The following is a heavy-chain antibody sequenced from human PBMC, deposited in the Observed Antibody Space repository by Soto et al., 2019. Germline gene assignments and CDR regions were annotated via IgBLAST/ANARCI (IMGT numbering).Heavy chain of an antibody. CDR2: INPDSGAT. V-gene: IGHV1-2*02. CDR3: ARGDYGAGGYPFPYFDY. D-gene: IGHD2-8*02. J-gene: IGHJ4*02. CDR1: GYSFTGYY. Sequence: HEHLVQAGAEVKRPGASLTLSCKASGYSFTGYYIHLVRQATGQGREWMGWINPDSGATNYAQNFQGRVTLTSDTSISSASMDLTSLTSDDTAVYYCARGDYGAGGYPFPYFDYWGQGTLVIVSS.